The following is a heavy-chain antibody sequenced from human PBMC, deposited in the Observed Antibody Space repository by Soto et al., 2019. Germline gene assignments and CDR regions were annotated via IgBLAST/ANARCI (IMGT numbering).Heavy chain of an antibody. CDR2: IIPIFGTA. CDR1: GGTFSSYA. Sequence: SVKVSCKASGGTFSSYAISWVRQAPGQGLEWMGGIIPIFGTANYAQKFQGRVTITADESTSTAYMELSSLRSEDTAVYYCASNILEPNCSGGSCYAGYYYYYGMDVWGKGTTVTVSS. D-gene: IGHD2-15*01. CDR3: ASNILEPNCSGGSCYAGYYYYYGMDV. J-gene: IGHJ6*04. V-gene: IGHV1-69*13.